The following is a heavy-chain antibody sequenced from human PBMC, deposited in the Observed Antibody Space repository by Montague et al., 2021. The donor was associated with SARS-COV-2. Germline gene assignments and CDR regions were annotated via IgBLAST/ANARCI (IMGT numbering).Heavy chain of an antibody. V-gene: IGHV4-4*02. Sequence: SETLSLTCAVSGGSISSSHWWSWVRQPPGKGLEWIGEIYHSGSTNYNPSLKSRVTISIDKSKNQLSLKLSSVTAADTAVYYCAREFRTYGYGGQYWSLDLWGRGTLVTVSS. D-gene: IGHD3-10*01. J-gene: IGHJ2*01. CDR3: AREFRTYGYGGQYWSLDL. CDR1: GGSISSSHW. CDR2: IYHSGST.